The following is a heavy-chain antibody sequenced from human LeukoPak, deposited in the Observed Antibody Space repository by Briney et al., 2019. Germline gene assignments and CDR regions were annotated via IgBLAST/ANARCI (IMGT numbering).Heavy chain of an antibody. Sequence: SETLSLTCTVSGGSISSGDYYWSWIRQPPGKGLEWIGYIYYSGSTYYNPSLKSRVTISVDTSKNQFSLKLSSVTAADTAVYYCARGKSQQLVFDYWGQGTLVTVSS. CDR2: IYYSGST. CDR1: GGSISSGDYY. D-gene: IGHD6-13*01. V-gene: IGHV4-30-4*01. J-gene: IGHJ4*02. CDR3: ARGKSQQLVFDY.